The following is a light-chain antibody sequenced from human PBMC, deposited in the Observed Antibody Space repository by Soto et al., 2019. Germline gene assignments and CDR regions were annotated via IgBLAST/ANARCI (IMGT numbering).Light chain of an antibody. V-gene: IGKV1-12*01. CDR1: QDISTW. CDR2: AAS. J-gene: IGKJ4*01. Sequence: DIQMTQSPSSLSASVGDRVTITCRASQDISTWLAWYQLKPGRAPKILIYAASSLQSGVPSRFSGSGSGTDFTITMTSQQPDDFATNYCQQSNSFPRSFGGGTKVEI. CDR3: QQSNSFPRS.